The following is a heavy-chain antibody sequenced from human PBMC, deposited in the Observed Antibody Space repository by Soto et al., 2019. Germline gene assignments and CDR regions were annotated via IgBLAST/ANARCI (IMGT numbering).Heavy chain of an antibody. CDR1: GYTFTSNS. Sequence: QVQLVQSGSELRKPVASVKVSCKASGYTFTSNSITWVRQAPGQGLEWMGWISTSSGNTKFAQKFQGRVTLTTDTSTSTAYMELTSLRSDDTAVYYCARGGGYAVDYWGQGTLVTVST. CDR2: ISTSSGNT. CDR3: ARGGGYAVDY. J-gene: IGHJ4*02. D-gene: IGHD5-12*01. V-gene: IGHV1-18*04.